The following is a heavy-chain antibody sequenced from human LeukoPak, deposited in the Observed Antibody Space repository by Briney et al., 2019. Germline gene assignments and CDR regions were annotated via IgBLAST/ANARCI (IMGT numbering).Heavy chain of an antibody. V-gene: IGHV1-18*01. Sequence: ASVKVACKASGYTFTSYDISWVRQAPGRGLEWMGWISAYNGNTNYAQKLQGRVTMTTDTSTSTAYMELRSLRSDDTAVYYCARTTYYYDSSGYWPIDYWGQGTLVTVSS. J-gene: IGHJ4*02. CDR1: GYTFTSYD. CDR2: ISAYNGNT. D-gene: IGHD3-22*01. CDR3: ARTTYYYDSSGYWPIDY.